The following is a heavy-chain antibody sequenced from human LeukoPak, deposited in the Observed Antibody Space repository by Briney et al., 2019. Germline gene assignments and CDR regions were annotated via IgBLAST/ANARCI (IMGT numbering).Heavy chain of an antibody. CDR3: ARVPLYGVIAAAGPSDY. CDR1: GGSFSGYY. CDR2: INHSGST. J-gene: IGHJ4*02. V-gene: IGHV4-34*01. Sequence: SETLSLTCAVYGGSFSGYYWSWIRQPPGKGLEWIGEINHSGSTNYNPSLKSRVTISVDTSKNQFSLKLSSVTAADMAVYYCARVPLYGVIAAAGPSDYWGQGTLVTVSS. D-gene: IGHD6-13*01.